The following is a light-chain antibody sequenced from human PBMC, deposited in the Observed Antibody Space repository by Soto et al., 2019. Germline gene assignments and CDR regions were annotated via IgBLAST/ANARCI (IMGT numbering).Light chain of an antibody. V-gene: IGLV2-18*02. Sequence: QSALTQPPSVSGSPGQSVTISCTGTSSDVGSYNRVSWYQQPPGTAPILMIYEVSNRPSGVPDRFSGSKSGNTASLTISGLQAEDEADYYCSSYTSSSTPVVFGGGTKLTVL. CDR1: SSDVGSYNR. CDR2: EVS. CDR3: SSYTSSSTPVV. J-gene: IGLJ2*01.